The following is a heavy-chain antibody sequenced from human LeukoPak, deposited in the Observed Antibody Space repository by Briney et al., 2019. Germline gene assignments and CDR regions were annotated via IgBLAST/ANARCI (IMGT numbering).Heavy chain of an antibody. Sequence: SETLSLTCSVSGGSISSSSNYYWGWIRQPPGKGLEWIGSIYYSGNTYYNPSLKSRVTMSVDTSKNQFSLKLSSVTAADTAVYYCARHQKSSTSRYKGEGFDYWGQGTLVTVSS. CDR3: ARHQKSSTSRYKGEGFDY. CDR2: IYYSGNT. D-gene: IGHD2-2*02. J-gene: IGHJ4*02. CDR1: GGSISSSSNYY. V-gene: IGHV4-39*01.